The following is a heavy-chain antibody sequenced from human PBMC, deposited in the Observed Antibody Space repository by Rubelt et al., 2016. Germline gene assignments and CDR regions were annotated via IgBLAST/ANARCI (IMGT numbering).Heavy chain of an antibody. CDR1: GGSISSYY. CDR2: IYYSGST. J-gene: IGHJ6*02. CDR3: ARATPKIAAAEPYYDGMDV. Sequence: QVQLQESGPGLVKPSETLSLTCTVSGGSISSYYWSWIRQPPGKGLEWIGYIYYSGSTNYNPSLKSRVTSSVDTSKNQCSLRLSSVTAADTAVYYCARATPKIAAAEPYYDGMDVWGQGTTVTVSS. D-gene: IGHD6-13*01. V-gene: IGHV4-59*01.